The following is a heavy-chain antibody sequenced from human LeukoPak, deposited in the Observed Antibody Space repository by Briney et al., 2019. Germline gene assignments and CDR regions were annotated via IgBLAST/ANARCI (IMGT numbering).Heavy chain of an antibody. CDR3: TRLLLAGFDY. J-gene: IGHJ4*02. CDR2: IRSKANNYAT. V-gene: IGHV3-73*01. Sequence: GGSLRLSCAASGFSFSGSALHWVRQASGKGLEWVGRIRSKANNYATAYAASVKGRFTISRDDSKNTAYLQMNSLKTEDTAVYYCTRLLLAGFDYWGQGTLVTASS. D-gene: IGHD3-10*01. CDR1: GFSFSGSA.